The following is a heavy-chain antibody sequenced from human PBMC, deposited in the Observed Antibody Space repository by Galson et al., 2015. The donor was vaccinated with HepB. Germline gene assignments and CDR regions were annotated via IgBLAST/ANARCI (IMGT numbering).Heavy chain of an antibody. CDR1: GFTFSSYS. J-gene: IGHJ4*02. Sequence: SLRLSCAASGFTFSSYSMNWVRQAPGKGLEWVSSISSSSSYIYYADSVKGRFTISRGNAKNSLYLQMNSLRAEDTAVYYCARDGIAAAASSFDYWGQGTLVTVSS. CDR2: ISSSSSYI. D-gene: IGHD6-13*01. CDR3: ARDGIAAAASSFDY. V-gene: IGHV3-21*01.